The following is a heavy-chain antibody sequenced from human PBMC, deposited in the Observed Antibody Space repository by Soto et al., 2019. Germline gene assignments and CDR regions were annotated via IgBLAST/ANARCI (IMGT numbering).Heavy chain of an antibody. V-gene: IGHV3-9*01. J-gene: IGHJ4*02. CDR1: WLNFDDFA. D-gene: IGHD3-3*01. CDR3: AKGRYDFWSPYYFDS. CDR2: ITWNSRVL. Sequence: PGGSLRLSCIVTWLNFDDFAMHWVRQAPGKGLEWVSGITWNSRVLAYADSGKGRFTISRDNARNSLYLQMDSLRDEDTALYYCAKGRYDFWSPYYFDSWGQGTLVTVSS.